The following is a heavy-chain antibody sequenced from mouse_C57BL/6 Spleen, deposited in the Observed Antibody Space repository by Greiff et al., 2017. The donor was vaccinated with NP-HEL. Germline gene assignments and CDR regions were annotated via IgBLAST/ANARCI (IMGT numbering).Heavy chain of an antibody. J-gene: IGHJ1*03. CDR1: GFTFSDFY. CDR2: SRNKANDYTT. CDR3: ARDAGPYYWYFDV. Sequence: EVKLVESGGGLVQSGRSLRLSCATSGFTFSDFYMEWVRQAPGKGLEWIAASRNKANDYTTEYSASVKGRFIVSRDTSQSILYLQMNALRAEDTAIYYCARDAGPYYWYFDVWGTGTTVTVSS. V-gene: IGHV7-1*01.